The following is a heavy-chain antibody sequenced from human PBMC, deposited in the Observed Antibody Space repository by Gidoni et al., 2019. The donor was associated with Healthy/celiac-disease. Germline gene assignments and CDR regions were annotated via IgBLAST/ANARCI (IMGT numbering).Heavy chain of an antibody. CDR3: ARPIAVADHFDY. Sequence: VRQAPGKGLEWVANIKQDGSEKYYMDSVKGRFTISRDNAKNSLYLQMNSLRAEDTAVYYCARPIAVADHFDYWGQGTLVTVSS. V-gene: IGHV3-7*01. D-gene: IGHD6-19*01. CDR2: IKQDGSEK. J-gene: IGHJ4*02.